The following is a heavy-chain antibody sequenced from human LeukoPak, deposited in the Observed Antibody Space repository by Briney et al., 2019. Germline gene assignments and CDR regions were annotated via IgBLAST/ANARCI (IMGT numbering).Heavy chain of an antibody. V-gene: IGHV4-39*07. CDR1: GGSISSSSYY. J-gene: IGHJ4*02. CDR2: IHYSGST. D-gene: IGHD3-22*01. CDR3: ASSRYSSGYYAY. Sequence: SETLSLTCTVSGGSISSSSYYWGWIRQPPGKGLEWIGSIHYSGSTNYNPSLKSRVTISVDTSKNQFSLKLSSVTAADTAVYYCASSRYSSGYYAYWGQGTLVTVSS.